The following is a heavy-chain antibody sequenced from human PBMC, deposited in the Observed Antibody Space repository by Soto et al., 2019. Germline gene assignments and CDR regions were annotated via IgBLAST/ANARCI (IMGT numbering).Heavy chain of an antibody. Sequence: SETLSLTCTVSGGSISSGGYYWSWIRQHPGKGLEWIGYIYYSGSTYYNPSLKSRVTISVDTSKNQFSLKLSSVTAAETAVYYCASATDYDSSGYYYTPAGWFDPWGQGTLVTVSS. CDR1: GGSISSGGYY. V-gene: IGHV4-31*03. CDR2: IYYSGST. J-gene: IGHJ5*02. D-gene: IGHD3-22*01. CDR3: ASATDYDSSGYYYTPAGWFDP.